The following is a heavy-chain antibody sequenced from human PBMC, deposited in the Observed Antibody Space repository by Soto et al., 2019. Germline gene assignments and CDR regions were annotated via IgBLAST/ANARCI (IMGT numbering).Heavy chain of an antibody. CDR3: ARDQALSPMDV. Sequence: EVQLVESGGGLVQPGGSLRLSCAASGFTFSSYSMNWVRQAPGKGLEWVSYISSGSSTIYYAGSVKGRFTISRDNAKNPLYLQMNSLRDEDTAVYYCARDQALSPMDVWGQGTTVTVSS. CDR1: GFTFSSYS. CDR2: ISSGSSTI. J-gene: IGHJ6*02. V-gene: IGHV3-48*02.